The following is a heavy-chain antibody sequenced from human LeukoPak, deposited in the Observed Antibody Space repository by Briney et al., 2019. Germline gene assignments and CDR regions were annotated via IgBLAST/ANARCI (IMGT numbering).Heavy chain of an antibody. CDR3: ARDLSGSRNNWFDP. CDR2: INHSGGT. CDR1: GGSFSDYY. V-gene: IGHV4-34*01. J-gene: IGHJ5*02. D-gene: IGHD3-9*01. Sequence: SETLSLTCAVYGGSFSDYYWTWIRQPPGKGLEWIGEINHSGGTNYKPSLKSRVTISVDTSKNQFSLKLSSVTAADTAVYYCARDLSGSRNNWFDPWGQGTLVTVSS.